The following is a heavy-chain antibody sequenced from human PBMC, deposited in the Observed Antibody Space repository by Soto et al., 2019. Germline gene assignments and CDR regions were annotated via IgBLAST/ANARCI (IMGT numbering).Heavy chain of an antibody. CDR2: ISGSGGST. Sequence: EVQLLESGGGLVQPGGSLRLSCAAPGFTFSNYAMNWVRQAPGKGLEWVSVISGSGGSTYYADSVKGRFTISRDNSMNTLYLQMNSLRGEDTAVYYCARRSSGWYCDYWGQGTLVTVSS. D-gene: IGHD6-19*01. CDR3: ARRSSGWYCDY. J-gene: IGHJ4*02. V-gene: IGHV3-23*01. CDR1: GFTFSNYA.